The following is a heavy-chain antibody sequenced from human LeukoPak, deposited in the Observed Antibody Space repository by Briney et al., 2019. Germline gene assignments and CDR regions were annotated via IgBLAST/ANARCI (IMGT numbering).Heavy chain of an antibody. V-gene: IGHV3-48*04. CDR2: ISSSSSTI. CDR3: ARSSTTVTTYSIDY. J-gene: IGHJ4*02. D-gene: IGHD4-17*01. CDR1: GFTFSSYS. Sequence: PGGSLRLSCAASGFTFSSYSMNWVRQAPGKGLEWVSYISSSSSTIYYADSVKGRFTISRDNAKNSLYLQMNSLRAEDTAVYYCARSSTTVTTYSIDYWGQGTLVTVSS.